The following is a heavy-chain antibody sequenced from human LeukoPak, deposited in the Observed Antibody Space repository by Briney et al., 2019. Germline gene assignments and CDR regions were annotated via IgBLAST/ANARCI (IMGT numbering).Heavy chain of an antibody. CDR3: ARRWYDSSGYSRYFDY. V-gene: IGHV5-51*01. Sequence: GESLKISCKGSGYSFTTYWIGWVRQMPGKGLEWMGLIYPGDSDTRYSLSFQGQVTISADKSISTAYLQWSSLRASDTAIYYCARRWYDSSGYSRYFDYWGQGTLVTVPS. J-gene: IGHJ4*02. CDR1: GYSFTTYW. D-gene: IGHD3-22*01. CDR2: IYPGDSDT.